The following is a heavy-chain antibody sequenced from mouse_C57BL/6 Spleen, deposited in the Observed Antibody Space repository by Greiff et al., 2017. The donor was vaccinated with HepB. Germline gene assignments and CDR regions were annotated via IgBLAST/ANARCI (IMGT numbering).Heavy chain of an antibody. D-gene: IGHD2-4*01. CDR1: GYTFTDYN. J-gene: IGHJ4*01. V-gene: IGHV1-22*01. CDR2: INPNNGGT. Sequence: VQLKESGPELVKPGASVKMSCKASGYTFTDYNMHWVKQSHGKSLEWIGYINPNNGGTSYNQKFKGKATLTVNKSSSTAYMELRSLTSEDSAVYYCAREVFYDYSYYAMDYWGQGTSVTVSS. CDR3: AREVFYDYSYYAMDY.